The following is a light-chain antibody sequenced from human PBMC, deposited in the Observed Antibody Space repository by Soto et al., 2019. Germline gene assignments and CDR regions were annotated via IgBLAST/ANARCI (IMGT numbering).Light chain of an antibody. Sequence: EIVMTQSPATLSVSPGEGATLSCRASQNIRTKLAWYQQKPGQAPRLLISGASTRATGIPVRFSGSGSGTEFALAISSLQSEDFAVYYCQQYEGWPSITCGQGTRREIK. CDR3: QQYEGWPSIT. V-gene: IGKV3-15*01. J-gene: IGKJ5*01. CDR1: QNIRTK. CDR2: GAS.